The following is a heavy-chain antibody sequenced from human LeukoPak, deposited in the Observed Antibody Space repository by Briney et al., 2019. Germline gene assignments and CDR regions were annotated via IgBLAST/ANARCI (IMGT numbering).Heavy chain of an antibody. V-gene: IGHV4-59*01. Sequence: SGTLSLTCTVSGGSISSYYWSWIRQPPGKGLEWIGYIYYSGSTNYNPSPKSRVTISVDTSKNQFSLKLSSVTAADTAVYYCARFIMTTVTTAFHDYWGQGTLVTVSS. CDR1: GGSISSYY. CDR2: IYYSGST. J-gene: IGHJ4*02. D-gene: IGHD4-17*01. CDR3: ARFIMTTVTTAFHDY.